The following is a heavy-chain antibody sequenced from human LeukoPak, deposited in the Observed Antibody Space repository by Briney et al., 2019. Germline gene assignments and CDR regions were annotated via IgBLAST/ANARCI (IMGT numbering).Heavy chain of an antibody. CDR1: AFTFSSYA. V-gene: IGHV3-23*01. Sequence: AGGSLRLSCAASAFTFSSYAMSWVRQAPGKGLEWVSAISGSGGSTYYADSVKGRFTISRDNSKNTLYLQMNSLRAEDTAVYYCAKPYSSSWSPFDNWGQGTLVTVSS. D-gene: IGHD6-13*01. CDR3: AKPYSSSWSPFDN. CDR2: ISGSGGST. J-gene: IGHJ4*02.